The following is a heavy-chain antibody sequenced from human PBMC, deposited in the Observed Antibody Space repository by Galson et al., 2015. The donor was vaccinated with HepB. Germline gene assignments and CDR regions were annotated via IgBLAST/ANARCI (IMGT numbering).Heavy chain of an antibody. J-gene: IGHJ4*02. Sequence: SLRLSCAASGFTFSMYYIHWVRQAPGKGLVWVSHISSDGTSTNYADSVKGRFTISRDNAKNTLYLQMSSLRAEDTAVYYCARDLGYRGHDIKNLWHKYFDYWGQGALVTVSS. CDR1: GFTFSMYY. CDR3: ARDLGYRGHDIKNLWHKYFDY. V-gene: IGHV3-74*01. D-gene: IGHD5-12*01. CDR2: ISSDGTST.